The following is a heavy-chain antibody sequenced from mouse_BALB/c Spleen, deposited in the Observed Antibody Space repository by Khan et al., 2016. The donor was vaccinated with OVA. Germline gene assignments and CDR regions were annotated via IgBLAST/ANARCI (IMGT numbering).Heavy chain of an antibody. Sequence: LVESGPELKKPGETVKISCKASGYTFTNYGMNWVKQAPGKGLKWMGWINTYTGEPTYADDFKGRFAFSLETSASTAYLQINNLKNEDTATYFCARSNGNDWFAYWGQGTMVTVSA. CDR3: ARSNGNDWFAY. J-gene: IGHJ3*01. D-gene: IGHD2-1*01. CDR1: GYTFTNYG. CDR2: INTYTGEP. V-gene: IGHV9-3-1*01.